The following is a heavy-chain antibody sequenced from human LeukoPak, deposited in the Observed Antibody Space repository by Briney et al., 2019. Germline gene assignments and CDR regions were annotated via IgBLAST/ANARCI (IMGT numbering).Heavy chain of an antibody. V-gene: IGHV4-59*12. CDR2: IYYSGST. J-gene: IGHJ6*03. Sequence: SETLSLTCTVSGGSISSYHWSWIRQPPGKGLEWIGYIYYSGSTNYNPSLKSRVTISVDTSKNQFSLKLSSVTAADTAVYYCARSPIAAAGGFYYYYYMDVWGKGTTVTVSS. CDR3: ARSPIAAAGGFYYYYYMDV. CDR1: GGSISSYH. D-gene: IGHD6-13*01.